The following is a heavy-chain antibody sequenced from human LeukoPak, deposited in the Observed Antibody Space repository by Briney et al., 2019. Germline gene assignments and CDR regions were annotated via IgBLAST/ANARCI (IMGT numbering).Heavy chain of an antibody. D-gene: IGHD3-22*01. CDR1: GFTFSSYA. J-gene: IGHJ4*02. CDR3: ARDGPLGSYDSSGYYYGLFDY. Sequence: GGSLRLSCAASGFTFSSYAMSWVRQAPGKGLEWVSAISGSGGSTYYADSVKGRFTISRDNSKNTLYLQMNSLRAEDTAVYYCARDGPLGSYDSSGYYYGLFDYWGQGTLVTVSS. CDR2: ISGSGGST. V-gene: IGHV3-23*01.